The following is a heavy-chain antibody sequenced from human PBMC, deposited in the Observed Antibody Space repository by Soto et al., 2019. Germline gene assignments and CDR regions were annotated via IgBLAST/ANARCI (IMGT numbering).Heavy chain of an antibody. CDR1: GFTFSSYW. J-gene: IGHJ4*02. D-gene: IGHD5-12*01. V-gene: IGHV3-7*01. Sequence: EVQLVESGAGLARPGGSLSLSCAASGFTFSSYWLSWVRQAPGKGLEWVANIKQDGGGKYYLDSVKGRFTTAGDNGEKAVYLEINSLRAEDTAVYYCARITTGGYTGYAFASWRQGALVTVCS. CDR2: IKQDGGGK. CDR3: ARITTGGYTGYAFAS.